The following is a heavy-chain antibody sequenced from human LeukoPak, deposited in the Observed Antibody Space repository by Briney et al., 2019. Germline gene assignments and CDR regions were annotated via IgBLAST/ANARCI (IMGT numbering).Heavy chain of an antibody. J-gene: IGHJ6*03. D-gene: IGHD5-24*01. V-gene: IGHV4-61*02. CDR2: IYTSGST. CDR1: GGSISSGSYY. Sequence: TSETLSLTCTVSGGSISSGSYYWSWIRQPAGKGLEWIGRIYTSGSTNYNPSLKSRVTMSVDTSKNQFSLKLSSVTAADTAVYYCARAGRDGYNFHYYYYMDVWGKGTTVTISS. CDR3: ARAGRDGYNFHYYYYMDV.